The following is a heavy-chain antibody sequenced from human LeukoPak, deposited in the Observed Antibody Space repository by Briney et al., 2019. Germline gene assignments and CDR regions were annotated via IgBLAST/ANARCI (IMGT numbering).Heavy chain of an antibody. Sequence: KPSETLSLTCAVYGGSFSGYYWSWIRQPPGKGLEWIGYIYYSGSTNYNPSLKSRVTISVDTSKNQFSLKLSSVTAADTAVYYCARDATNYSNYGYYYYGMDVWGQGTTVTVSS. CDR2: IYYSGST. CDR3: ARDATNYSNYGYYYYGMDV. D-gene: IGHD4-11*01. CDR1: GGSFSGYY. J-gene: IGHJ6*02. V-gene: IGHV4-59*01.